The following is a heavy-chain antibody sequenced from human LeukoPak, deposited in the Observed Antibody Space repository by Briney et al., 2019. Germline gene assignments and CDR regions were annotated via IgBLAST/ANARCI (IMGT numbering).Heavy chain of an antibody. Sequence: GGSLRLSCPASGFTFSDYWMSWVRQAPGKGLEWVANVKQDGSEKFYVDSVKGRFTISRDNAKNSLYLQMNSLRVEDTAVYYCARPTTVGSLFDYWGQGTLVTVSS. J-gene: IGHJ4*02. CDR2: VKQDGSEK. V-gene: IGHV3-7*01. CDR3: ARPTTVGSLFDY. CDR1: GFTFSDYW. D-gene: IGHD4-17*01.